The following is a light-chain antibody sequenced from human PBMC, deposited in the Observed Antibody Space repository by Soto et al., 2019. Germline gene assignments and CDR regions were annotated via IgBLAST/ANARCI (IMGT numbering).Light chain of an antibody. CDR1: SGDIGSYNR. V-gene: IGLV2-14*01. Sequence: QSVLTQPASVSGSPGQSITISCTGTSGDIGSYNRVSWYQQHTGKAPELLIFEVSSRPSGISDRFSGSKSGNTASLTISGLQAEDEADYYCSSYSISDTPYVFGGGTKVTVL. CDR3: SSYSISDTPYV. CDR2: EVS. J-gene: IGLJ1*01.